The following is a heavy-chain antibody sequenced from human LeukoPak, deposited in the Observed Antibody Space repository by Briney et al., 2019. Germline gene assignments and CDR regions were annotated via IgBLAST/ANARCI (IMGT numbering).Heavy chain of an antibody. J-gene: IGHJ4*02. CDR3: ARTLYYDSSGHGY. Sequence: ASVKVSCKASGYTFTSYGISWVRQAPGQGLEWMGWISAYNGNTNYAQKLQGRVTMTRNTSISTAYMELSSLRSEDTAVYYCARTLYYDSSGHGYWGQGTLVTVSS. V-gene: IGHV1-18*01. D-gene: IGHD3-22*01. CDR2: ISAYNGNT. CDR1: GYTFTSYG.